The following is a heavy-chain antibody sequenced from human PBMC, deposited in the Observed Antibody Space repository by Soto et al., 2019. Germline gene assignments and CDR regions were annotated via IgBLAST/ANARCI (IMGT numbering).Heavy chain of an antibody. CDR1: GFTFSSYE. Sequence: PGGSLRLSCAASGFTFSSYEMNWVRQAPGKGLEWISYISTSGSTIFYADSVKGRFTIPRDNAKNSLFLQMNSLRAEDTAVYYCVREVRRDFDYWGQGTPVTVSS. CDR2: ISTSGSTI. J-gene: IGHJ4*02. D-gene: IGHD3-10*01. V-gene: IGHV3-48*03. CDR3: VREVRRDFDY.